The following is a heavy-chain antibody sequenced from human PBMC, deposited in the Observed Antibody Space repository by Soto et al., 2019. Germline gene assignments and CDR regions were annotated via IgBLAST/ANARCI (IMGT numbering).Heavy chain of an antibody. CDR2: MNPNSGNT. CDR3: ARGRSRDYSNYYYYGMDV. Sequence: GASVKVSCKASGYTFTSYDINWVRQATGQGLEWMGWMNPNSGNTGYAQKFQGRVTMTRNTSISTAYMELSSLRSEDTAVYYCARGRSRDYSNYYYYGMDVWGQGTTVTVS. J-gene: IGHJ6*02. V-gene: IGHV1-8*01. D-gene: IGHD4-4*01. CDR1: GYTFTSYD.